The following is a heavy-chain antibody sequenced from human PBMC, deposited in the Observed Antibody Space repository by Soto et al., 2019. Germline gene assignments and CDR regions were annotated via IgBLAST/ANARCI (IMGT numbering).Heavy chain of an antibody. J-gene: IGHJ4*02. CDR2: INPNSGGT. D-gene: IGHD1-26*01. CDR1: GYTFTGYY. V-gene: IGHV1-2*02. CDR3: DRDLSGSYSD. Sequence: ASVKVSCKASGYTFTGYYMHWVRQAPGQGLEWMGWINPNSGGTNYAQKFQGRVTMTRDTSISTAYMELSRLRSDDKAVYYCDRDLSGSYSDWGQGTLVTVSS.